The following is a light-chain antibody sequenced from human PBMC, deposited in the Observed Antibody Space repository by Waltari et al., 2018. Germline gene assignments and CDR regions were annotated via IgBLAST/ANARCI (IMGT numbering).Light chain of an antibody. Sequence: EIVLTQSPGTLALSPGERATLSCRASQSVGRALAWYQQKPGQAPRLLIYDASSRATGISDKFSGSGSGTDFSLTINRVETEDFAVYFCQMYVRLPVTFGQGTKVEVK. CDR2: DAS. CDR1: QSVGRA. CDR3: QMYVRLPVT. J-gene: IGKJ1*01. V-gene: IGKV3-20*01.